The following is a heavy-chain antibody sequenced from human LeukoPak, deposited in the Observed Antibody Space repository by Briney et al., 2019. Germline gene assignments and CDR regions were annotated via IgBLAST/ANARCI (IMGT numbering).Heavy chain of an antibody. CDR2: IYNSGST. D-gene: IGHD3-22*01. CDR3: ARIYYDSGAYYRRAFDI. V-gene: IGHV4-59*01. J-gene: IGHJ3*02. Sequence: SETLSLTCTVSGGSISTYYWSWIRQPPGKGLEWIAYIYNSGSTNSNPSLKSRVTISVDTSKNQFSLRLSSVTAADTAVYYCARIYYDSGAYYRRAFDIWGQGTMVSASS. CDR1: GGSISTYY.